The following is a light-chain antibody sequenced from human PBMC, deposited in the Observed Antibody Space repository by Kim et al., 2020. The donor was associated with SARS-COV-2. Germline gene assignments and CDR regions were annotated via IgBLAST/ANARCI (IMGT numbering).Light chain of an antibody. CDR2: YDS. CDR1: NIGSKS. Sequence: SYELTQPPSVSVAPGKTARITCGGNNIGSKSVHWYQQKPGQAPVLVIYYDSDRPSGIHERFSGSNSGNTATLTISRVEAGDEADYYCQVWDSSSDHPNVVFGGGTQLTVL. V-gene: IGLV3-21*04. J-gene: IGLJ2*01. CDR3: QVWDSSSDHPNVV.